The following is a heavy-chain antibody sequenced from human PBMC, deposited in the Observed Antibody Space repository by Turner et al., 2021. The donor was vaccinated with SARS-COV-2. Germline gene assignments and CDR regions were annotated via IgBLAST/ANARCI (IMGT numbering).Heavy chain of an antibody. J-gene: IGHJ3*02. CDR2: SNSDGSFT. Sequence: EVQLVESGGGLVQPGGSLRLSCAASGFTFSSYWMHWVRQAPGKGRVWVSQSNSDGSFTSYADSVKGRFTISRDNAKNTLYLQMNSLRAEDTAVYYCARDQRDSVIWSGYGAFDIWGQGTMVTVSS. V-gene: IGHV3-74*01. CDR1: GFTFSSYW. CDR3: ARDQRDSVIWSGYGAFDI. D-gene: IGHD3-3*01.